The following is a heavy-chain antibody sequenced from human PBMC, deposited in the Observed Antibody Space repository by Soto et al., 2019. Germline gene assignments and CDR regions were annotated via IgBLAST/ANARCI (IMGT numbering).Heavy chain of an antibody. Sequence: SETLSLTCNVSGVSLTGYHWNWIRQPPGKTLEWIGFVYYSGSVSYNPSLKGRASISVDRSKNQFSLRLTSVTAADTAVYYCARRLNLGSFDHWGQGTLVTVSS. CDR1: GVSLTGYH. CDR2: VYYSGSV. J-gene: IGHJ5*02. D-gene: IGHD3-10*01. V-gene: IGHV4-59*01. CDR3: ARRLNLGSFDH.